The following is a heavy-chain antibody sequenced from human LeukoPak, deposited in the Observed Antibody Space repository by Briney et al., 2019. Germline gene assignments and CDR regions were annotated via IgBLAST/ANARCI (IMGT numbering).Heavy chain of an antibody. D-gene: IGHD3-22*01. CDR1: GYTFTGYH. Sequence: GASVKVSCKASGYTFTGYHMHWVRQAPGQGLEWMGRINPNSGDTNYAQKFQGRVTMTRDTSISTAYMELSRLRSDDTAVYYCARGAFVDYYDSSGYYDYWGQGTLVTVSS. CDR2: INPNSGDT. J-gene: IGHJ4*02. V-gene: IGHV1-2*06. CDR3: ARGAFVDYYDSSGYYDY.